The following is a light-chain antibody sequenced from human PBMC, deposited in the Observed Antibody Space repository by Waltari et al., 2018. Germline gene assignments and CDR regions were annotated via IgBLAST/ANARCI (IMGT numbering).Light chain of an antibody. V-gene: IGLV6-57*03. CDR3: QSYESSNYVV. J-gene: IGLJ2*01. CDR1: SGSISGHY. CDR2: EDD. Sequence: VLTQPHSVSASPGKTVKISCTRSSGSISGHYVHWYQQRPGSVPTTVIYEDDQRPSGVPDRFSGSIDRSANSASLIIAGLKTEDESHYYCQSYESSNYVVFGGGTTLTVL.